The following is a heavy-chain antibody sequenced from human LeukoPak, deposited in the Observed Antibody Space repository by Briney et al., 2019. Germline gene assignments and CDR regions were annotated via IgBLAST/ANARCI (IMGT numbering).Heavy chain of an antibody. CDR2: IYYSGST. CDR1: GYSISSGYY. Sequence: ASETLSLTCTVSGYSISSGYYWGWIRQPPGQGLEWIGNIYYSGSTNYNPSLKSRVTISVDTSKNQFSLKLSSVTAADTAVYYCTRGSIAYYYMDVWGKGTTVTISS. D-gene: IGHD3-22*01. V-gene: IGHV4-38-2*02. CDR3: TRGSIAYYYMDV. J-gene: IGHJ6*03.